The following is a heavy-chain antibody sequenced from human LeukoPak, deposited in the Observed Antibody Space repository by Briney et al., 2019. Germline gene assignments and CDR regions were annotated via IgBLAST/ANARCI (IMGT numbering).Heavy chain of an antibody. V-gene: IGHV3-7*03. CDR1: GFTFSTYW. D-gene: IGHD4-17*01. Sequence: HAGGSLRLSCAASGFTFSTYWMSWVRQAPGKGLEWVANIKQDGSEKYYVDSMKGRFTISRDNAKNSLYLQMNSLRAEDTAVYYCTVFGDSNHWGQGTLVTVSS. J-gene: IGHJ5*02. CDR3: TVFGDSNH. CDR2: IKQDGSEK.